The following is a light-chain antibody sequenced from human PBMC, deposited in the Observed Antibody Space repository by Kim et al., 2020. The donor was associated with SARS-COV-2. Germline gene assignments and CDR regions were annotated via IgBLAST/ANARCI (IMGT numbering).Light chain of an antibody. CDR2: GAS. CDR1: QSVSSSY. CDR3: QQFGSSHWT. Sequence: PGDRATLACRASQSVSSSYLVWYQQKPGQAPRLLIYGASSRATGIPDRFSGSGSGTDFTLTISRLEPEDFAVYYCQQFGSSHWTFGQGTKVDIK. V-gene: IGKV3-20*01. J-gene: IGKJ1*01.